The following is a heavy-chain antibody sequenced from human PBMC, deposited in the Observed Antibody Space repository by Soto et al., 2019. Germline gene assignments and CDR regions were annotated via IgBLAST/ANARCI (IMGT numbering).Heavy chain of an antibody. CDR3: ARLAIDALYYGSGSQGGSNYGMDV. Sequence: PGESLKISCKCSGYSFTSYWIGLVRQMPGKGLEWMGIIYPGDSDTRYSPSFQGQVTISADKSISTAYLQWSSLKASDTAMYYCARLAIDALYYGSGSQGGSNYGMDVWGQGTTVTVSS. CDR1: GYSFTSYW. J-gene: IGHJ6*02. D-gene: IGHD3-10*01. V-gene: IGHV5-51*01. CDR2: IYPGDSDT.